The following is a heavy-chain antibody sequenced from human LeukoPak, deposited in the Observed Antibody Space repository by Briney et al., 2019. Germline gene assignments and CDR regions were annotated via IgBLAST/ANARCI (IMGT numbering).Heavy chain of an antibody. CDR3: ARAYYYNSSGYYSGFDY. Sequence: PSETLSLTCTVSGYSISSGYSWGWIRQPPGKGLEWIGSFYHSGSTYYNPSLKSRVTISVDTSKNQFSLKLSSVTAADTAVFYCARAYYYNSSGYYSGFDYWGQGTLVTVSS. J-gene: IGHJ4*02. CDR2: FYHSGST. V-gene: IGHV4-38-2*02. D-gene: IGHD3-22*01. CDR1: GYSISSGYS.